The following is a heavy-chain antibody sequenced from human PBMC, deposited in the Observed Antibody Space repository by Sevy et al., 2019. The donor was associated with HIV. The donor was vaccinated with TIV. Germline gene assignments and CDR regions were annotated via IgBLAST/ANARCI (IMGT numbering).Heavy chain of an antibody. Sequence: GGSPRLSCAASGFTFSSYGMHWVRQAPGKGLEWVAFIRYDGSNKYYADSVKGRFTISRDNSKNTLYLQMNSLRAEDTAVYYCAKDLAVAGPYYFDYWGQGTLVTVSS. CDR2: IRYDGSNK. CDR1: GFTFSSYG. D-gene: IGHD6-19*01. J-gene: IGHJ4*02. CDR3: AKDLAVAGPYYFDY. V-gene: IGHV3-30*02.